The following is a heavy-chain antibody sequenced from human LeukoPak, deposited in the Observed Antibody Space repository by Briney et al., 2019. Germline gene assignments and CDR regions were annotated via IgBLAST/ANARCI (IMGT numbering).Heavy chain of an antibody. D-gene: IGHD3-16*01. CDR1: GGSFSGYY. J-gene: IGHJ4*02. V-gene: IGHV4-34*01. Sequence: SETLSLTCAVYGGSFSGYYWSWIRQPPGKGLEWIGEINHSGSTNYNPSLKSRVTISVDRSKNQFSLKLSSVTAADTAVYYCARGGLSAPFDYWGQGTLVTVSS. CDR3: ARGGLSAPFDY. CDR2: INHSGST.